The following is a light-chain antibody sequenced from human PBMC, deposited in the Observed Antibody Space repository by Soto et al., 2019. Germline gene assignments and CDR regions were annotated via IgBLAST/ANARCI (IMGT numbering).Light chain of an antibody. V-gene: IGKV3-15*01. CDR1: QSVSSK. CDR2: GAS. J-gene: IGKJ2*01. Sequence: EIVMTQSPATLSVSPGERATLSCRASQSVSSKFAWYQQKPGQAPRLLIYGASTRATGIPVRFSGSGSGTEFTLTISSLQSEDFAVYYCQQCNNWPYTFGQGTKLEIK. CDR3: QQCNNWPYT.